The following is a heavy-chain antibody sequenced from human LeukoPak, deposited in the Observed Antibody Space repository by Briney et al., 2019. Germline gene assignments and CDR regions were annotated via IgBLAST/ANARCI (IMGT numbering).Heavy chain of an antibody. D-gene: IGHD3-3*01. CDR2: IIPILGIA. CDR3: ASSDFPTTRYFDY. V-gene: IGHV1-69*02. J-gene: IGHJ4*02. Sequence: ASVKVSCKASGYTFTGYYMHWVRQAPGQGLEWMGRIIPILGIANYAQKFQGRVTITADKSTSTAYMELSSLRSEDTAVYYCASSDFPTTRYFDYWGQGTLVTVSS. CDR1: GYTFTGYY.